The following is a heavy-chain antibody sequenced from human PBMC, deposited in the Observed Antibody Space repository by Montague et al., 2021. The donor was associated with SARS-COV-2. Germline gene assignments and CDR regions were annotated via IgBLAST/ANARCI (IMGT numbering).Heavy chain of an antibody. Sequence: SETLSLTCSVSGDSISTSTWWTWVRQTPGKGLEWIGEIFHSGTINYNPSLKSRVSISVNKTNNHFSLRLSSLIAADAAVYYCATLSRRTAAGTRDYFGRDVWGQGTTVVVAS. J-gene: IGHJ6*02. V-gene: IGHV4-4*02. CDR1: GDSISTSTW. CDR2: IFHSGTI. D-gene: IGHD6-13*01. CDR3: ATLSRRTAAGTRDYFGRDV.